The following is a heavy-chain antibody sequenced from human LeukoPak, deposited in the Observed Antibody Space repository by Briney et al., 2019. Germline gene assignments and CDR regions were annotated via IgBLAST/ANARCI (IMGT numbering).Heavy chain of an antibody. Sequence: ASVKVSCKASGYTFTSYGINWVRQATGQGLEWMGWMNPNSGNTGYAQKFQGRVTMTRNTSISTAYMELSSLRSEDTAVYYCARSLLVRGSETFDYWGQGTLVTVSS. CDR3: ARSLLVRGSETFDY. CDR1: GYTFTSYG. D-gene: IGHD3-10*01. CDR2: MNPNSGNT. V-gene: IGHV1-8*02. J-gene: IGHJ4*02.